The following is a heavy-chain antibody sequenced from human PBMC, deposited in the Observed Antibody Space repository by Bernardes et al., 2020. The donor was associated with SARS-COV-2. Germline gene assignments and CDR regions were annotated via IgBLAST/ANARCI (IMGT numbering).Heavy chain of an antibody. Sequence: ASVKVPCKASGYTFTGYYMHWVRQAPGQGLEWMGWINPNSGGTNYAQKFQGRVTMTRDTSISTAYMELSRLRSDDTAVYYCARDWGSSSWYHFDYWGQGTLVTVSS. D-gene: IGHD6-13*01. CDR2: INPNSGGT. CDR1: GYTFTGYY. V-gene: IGHV1-2*02. J-gene: IGHJ4*02. CDR3: ARDWGSSSWYHFDY.